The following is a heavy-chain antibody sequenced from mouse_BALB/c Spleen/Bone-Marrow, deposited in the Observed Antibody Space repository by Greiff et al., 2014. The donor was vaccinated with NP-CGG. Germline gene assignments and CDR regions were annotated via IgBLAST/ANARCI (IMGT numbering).Heavy chain of an antibody. J-gene: IGHJ3*01. Sequence: EVNLVESGPGLVKPSQSLSLTCTVTGYSITSDYAWKWIRQFPGNKLEWMGYISYSGSTSYNQSLKSRISITRDTSKNQFFLQLNSMTTEDTATDYCARSRHRYLFAYWGQGTPVTVSA. CDR1: GYSITSDYA. D-gene: IGHD2-14*01. CDR2: ISYSGST. CDR3: ARSRHRYLFAY. V-gene: IGHV3-2*02.